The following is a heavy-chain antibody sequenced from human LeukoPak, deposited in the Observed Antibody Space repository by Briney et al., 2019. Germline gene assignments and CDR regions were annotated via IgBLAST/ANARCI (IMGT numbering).Heavy chain of an antibody. CDR1: GFTFSSYW. CDR2: IKQDGSEK. Sequence: GGSLRLSCAASGFTFSSYWMSWVRQAPGEGLEWVANIKQDGSEKYYVDSVKGRFTISRDNAKNSLYLQMNSLRAEDTAVYYCARFYGSGSMDVWGKGTTVTISS. CDR3: ARFYGSGSMDV. V-gene: IGHV3-7*01. D-gene: IGHD3-10*01. J-gene: IGHJ6*03.